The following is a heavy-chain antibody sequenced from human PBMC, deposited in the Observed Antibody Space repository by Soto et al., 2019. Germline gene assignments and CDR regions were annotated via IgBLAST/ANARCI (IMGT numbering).Heavy chain of an antibody. CDR3: ARQVCSSTSCFHSYYYYYGMDV. CDR1: GGSISSSSYY. J-gene: IGHJ6*02. V-gene: IGHV4-39*01. CDR2: IYYSGST. D-gene: IGHD2-2*01. Sequence: QLQLQESGPGLVKPSETLSLTCTVSGGSISSSSYYWGWIRQPPGKGLEWIGSIYYSGSTYYNPSLKSLVTISVDTSKNQFSLKLSSVTAADTAVYYCARQVCSSTSCFHSYYYYYGMDVWGQGTTVTVSS.